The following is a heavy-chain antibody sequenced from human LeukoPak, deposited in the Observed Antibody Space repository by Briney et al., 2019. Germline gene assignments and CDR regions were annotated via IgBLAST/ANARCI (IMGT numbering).Heavy chain of an antibody. V-gene: IGHV1-2*02. Sequence: ASVKVSCEASGYTFTGYYMHWVRQAPGQGLEWMGWINPNSGGTNYAQKFQGRVTMTRDTSISTAYMELGRLRSDDTAVYYCARGLNYYYGMDVWGQGTTVTVSS. CDR1: GYTFTGYY. CDR3: ARGLNYYYGMDV. CDR2: INPNSGGT. J-gene: IGHJ6*02.